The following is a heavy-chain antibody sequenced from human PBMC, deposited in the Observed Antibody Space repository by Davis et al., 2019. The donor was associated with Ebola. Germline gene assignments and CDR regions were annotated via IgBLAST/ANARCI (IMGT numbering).Heavy chain of an antibody. V-gene: IGHV3-23*01. J-gene: IGHJ4*02. Sequence: GESLKISCAASGFTFSTYAMSWVRQTPGKVLEWVASIGGSGRPPYYADSVMGRFTISRDNSENTLYLHIYSLRVDDTAIYYCAKGLYGGSYGCYFDYWGQGTLVTVSS. CDR3: AKGLYGGSYGCYFDY. CDR1: GFTFSTYA. D-gene: IGHD1-26*01. CDR2: IGGSGRPP.